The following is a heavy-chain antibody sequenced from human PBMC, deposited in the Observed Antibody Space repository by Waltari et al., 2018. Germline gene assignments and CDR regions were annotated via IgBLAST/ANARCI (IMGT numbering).Heavy chain of an antibody. D-gene: IGHD1-26*01. J-gene: IGHJ4*02. Sequence: EVQLVESGGGLVQPGGSLRLYCAASGFPFSSYWMTWVRQAPGKGLEWVANIKHDGSEKYYVDSVKGRFTISRDNAKNSLFLQMNSLRAEDTAVYYCAREGGNYGYWGQGTLVTVSS. CDR3: AREGGNYGY. V-gene: IGHV3-7*04. CDR2: IKHDGSEK. CDR1: GFPFSSYW.